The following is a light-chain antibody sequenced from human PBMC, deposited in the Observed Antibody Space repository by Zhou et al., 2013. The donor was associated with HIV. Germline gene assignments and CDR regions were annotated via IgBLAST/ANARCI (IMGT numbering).Light chain of an antibody. Sequence: IQLTQSPSSLSASVGDRVTITCRASQGISSYLAWYQQKPGKAPKLLIYAASTLQSGVPSRFSGSGSGTDFTLTISSLQPEDFATYYCQQSYSVPVTFGGGTKV. CDR3: QQSYSVPVT. CDR1: QGISSY. J-gene: IGKJ4*01. V-gene: IGKV1-9*01. CDR2: AAS.